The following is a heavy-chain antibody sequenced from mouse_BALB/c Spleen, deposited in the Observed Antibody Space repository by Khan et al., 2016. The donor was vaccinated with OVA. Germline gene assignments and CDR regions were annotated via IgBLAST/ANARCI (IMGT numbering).Heavy chain of an antibody. CDR1: GYTFTSYW. V-gene: IGHV1-69*02. J-gene: IGHJ4*01. Sequence: QVQLQQPGAELVKPGAPVKLSCKASGYTFTSYWMNWVKQRPGRGLEWIGRIDPSDSATHYNQKFKDTATLTVDKSSSTAYIQLSSLTSEDSAVYYCARDQYGNYVYAMDYWGQGTSVTVSS. CDR2: IDPSDSAT. D-gene: IGHD2-10*02. CDR3: ARDQYGNYVYAMDY.